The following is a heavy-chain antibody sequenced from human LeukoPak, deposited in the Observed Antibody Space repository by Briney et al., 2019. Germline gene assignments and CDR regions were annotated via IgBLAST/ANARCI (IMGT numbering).Heavy chain of an antibody. D-gene: IGHD3-10*01. CDR3: ARGWFGRQYYYYGMDV. V-gene: IGHV4-34*01. Sequence: PSETLSLTCAVYGGSFSGYYWSWIRQPPGKGLEWIGEINHSGSTNYNPSLKSRVTISVDTSKNQFSLKLSSVTAADTAVYYCARGWFGRQYYYYGMDVWGQGTTVTVSS. J-gene: IGHJ6*02. CDR1: GGSFSGYY. CDR2: INHSGST.